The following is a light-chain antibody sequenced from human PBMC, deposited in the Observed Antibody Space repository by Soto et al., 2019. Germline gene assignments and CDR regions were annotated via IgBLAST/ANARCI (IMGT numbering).Light chain of an antibody. J-gene: IGLJ1*01. CDR1: SNAVGGYNY. CDR3: SSFTSTSTFV. CDR2: EVS. V-gene: IGLV2-14*01. Sequence: QSALTQPASVSGSPGQSISVSCTGTSNAVGGYNYVSWFQQHPGKAPKLLIFEVSNRPSGVSNRFSGSKSGNTASLTISGLQAEDEADYYCSSFTSTSTFVFGTGTKVTVL.